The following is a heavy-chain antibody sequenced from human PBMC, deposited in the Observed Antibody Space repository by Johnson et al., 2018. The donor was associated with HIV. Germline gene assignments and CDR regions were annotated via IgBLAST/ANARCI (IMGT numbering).Heavy chain of an antibody. CDR3: ARPLLLWFGETYDAFDI. CDR1: GFTFSSYG. V-gene: IGHV3-30*02. Sequence: QVQLVESGGGVVRPGGSLRLSCAASGFTFSSYGMHWVRQAPGKGLEWVAFIRYDGSNKYYADSVKGRFTISRDNSKNTLYLQMNSLRAEDTAVYYCARPLLLWFGETYDAFDIWGQGTMVTVSS. D-gene: IGHD3-10*01. CDR2: IRYDGSNK. J-gene: IGHJ3*02.